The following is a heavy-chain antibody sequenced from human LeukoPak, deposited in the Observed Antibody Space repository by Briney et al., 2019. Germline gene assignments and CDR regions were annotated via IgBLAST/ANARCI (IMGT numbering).Heavy chain of an antibody. CDR2: ISGSGGST. CDR1: GFTFSSYA. J-gene: IGHJ2*01. CDR3: AKSPTRILLWFGESKDWYFDL. Sequence: GGSLRLSCAASGFTFSSYAMSWVRQAPGKGLERVSAISGSGGSTYYADSVKGRFTISRDNSKNTLYLQMNSLRAEDTAVYYCAKSPTRILLWFGESKDWYFDLWGRGTLVTVSS. D-gene: IGHD3-10*01. V-gene: IGHV3-23*01.